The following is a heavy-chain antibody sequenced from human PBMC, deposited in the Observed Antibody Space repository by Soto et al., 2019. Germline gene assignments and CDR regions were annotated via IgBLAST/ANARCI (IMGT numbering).Heavy chain of an antibody. D-gene: IGHD5-12*01. CDR1: GYTFTSYG. Sequence: ASVKVSCKASGYTFTSYGISWVRQAPGQGLEWMGWISAYNGNTNYAQKLQGRVTMTTDTSTSTAYMELRSLRSDDTAVYYCARDDPYSCYDPPINWFDPWGQGTLVTVSS. J-gene: IGHJ5*02. CDR2: ISAYNGNT. V-gene: IGHV1-18*01. CDR3: ARDDPYSCYDPPINWFDP.